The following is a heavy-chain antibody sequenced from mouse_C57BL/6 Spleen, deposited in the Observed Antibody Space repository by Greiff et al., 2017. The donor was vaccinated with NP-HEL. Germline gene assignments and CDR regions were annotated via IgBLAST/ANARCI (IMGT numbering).Heavy chain of an antibody. CDR1: GYTFTSYG. CDR3: ARYYYGSSQYYFDY. V-gene: IGHV1-81*01. D-gene: IGHD1-1*01. Sequence: QVHVKQSGAELARPGASVKLSCKASGYTFTSYGISWVKQRTGQGLEWIGEIYPRSGNTYYNEKFKGKATLTADKSSSTAYMELRSLTSEDSAVYFCARYYYGSSQYYFDYWGQGTTLTVSS. J-gene: IGHJ2*01. CDR2: IYPRSGNT.